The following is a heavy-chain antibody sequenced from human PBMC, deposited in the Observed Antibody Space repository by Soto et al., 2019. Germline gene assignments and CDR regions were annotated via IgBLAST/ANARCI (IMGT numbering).Heavy chain of an antibody. V-gene: IGHV3-30*18. D-gene: IGHD5-18*01. CDR1: GFIFSGYG. J-gene: IGHJ5*02. CDR2: ISYDGNKK. Sequence: GGSLRLSCAASGFIFSGYGMHWVRQAPGKGLEWVAIISYDGNKKNYADSVKGRFTISRDNSKDTLYLQMNSLRPDDTAVYYCAKDLRSGYAMNRLDPWGQGTLVTVSS. CDR3: AKDLRSGYAMNRLDP.